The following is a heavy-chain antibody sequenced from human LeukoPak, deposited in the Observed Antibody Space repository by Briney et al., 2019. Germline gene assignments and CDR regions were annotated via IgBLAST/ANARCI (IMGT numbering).Heavy chain of an antibody. CDR3: AKPLVAVAGGDYDY. D-gene: IGHD6-19*01. Sequence: GGSLRLSCEASGFTFSTYAMSWVRQAPGKGLEWVSTISGRDDSTYYTDSVKGRFTVSRDNSKNTLYLHMDSLRGEDTAVYFCAKPLVAVAGGDYDYWGQGTLVIVSS. CDR1: GFTFSTYA. V-gene: IGHV3-23*01. CDR2: ISGRDDST. J-gene: IGHJ4*02.